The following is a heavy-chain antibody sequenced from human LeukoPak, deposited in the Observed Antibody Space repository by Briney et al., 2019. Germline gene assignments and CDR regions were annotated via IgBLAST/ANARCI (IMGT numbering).Heavy chain of an antibody. D-gene: IGHD6-19*01. CDR3: ARMSVVAGSSTFDY. CDR2: IYYREST. CDR1: GGSISSFY. V-gene: IGHV4-59*01. J-gene: IGHJ4*02. Sequence: SETLSLTCTVSGGSISSFYWSWIRQPPGKGLEWIGYIYYRESTNYNPSLKSRVTISVDTSKNQFSLKLTSVTAADTAVYYCARMSVVAGSSTFDYWGQGTLVTVSS.